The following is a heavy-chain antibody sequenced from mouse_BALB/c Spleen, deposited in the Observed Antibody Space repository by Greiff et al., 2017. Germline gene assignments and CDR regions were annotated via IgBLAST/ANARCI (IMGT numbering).Heavy chain of an antibody. J-gene: IGHJ2*01. CDR3: ARALYYGSSPYYFDY. Sequence: EVQVVESGGGLVKLGGSLKLSCAASGFTFSSYYMSWVRQTPEKRLELVAAINSNGGSTYYPDTVKGRFTISRDNAKNTLYLQMSSLKSEDTALYYCARALYYGSSPYYFDYWGQGTTLTVSS. CDR1: GFTFSSYY. D-gene: IGHD1-1*01. V-gene: IGHV5-6-2*01. CDR2: INSNGGST.